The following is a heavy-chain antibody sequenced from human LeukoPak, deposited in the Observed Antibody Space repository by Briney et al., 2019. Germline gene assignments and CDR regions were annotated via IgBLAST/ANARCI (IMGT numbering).Heavy chain of an antibody. J-gene: IGHJ3*02. CDR3: ARDGKGRGAFDI. CDR1: GDTFTSYY. Sequence: ASVKVSCKASGDTFTSYYMHWVRQAPGQGLEWMGWINPNSGGTNYAQKFQGRVTMTRDTSISTAYMELSRLRSDDTAVYYCARDGKGRGAFDIWGQGTMVTVSS. D-gene: IGHD1-1*01. CDR2: INPNSGGT. V-gene: IGHV1-2*02.